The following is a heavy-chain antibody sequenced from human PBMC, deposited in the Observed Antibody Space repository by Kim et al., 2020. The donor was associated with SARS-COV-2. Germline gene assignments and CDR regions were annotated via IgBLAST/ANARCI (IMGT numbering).Heavy chain of an antibody. CDR2: IYYSGST. V-gene: IGHV4-39*01. CDR3: ARLNYDYVWGSYRYKGVYYFDY. CDR1: GGSISSSSYY. D-gene: IGHD3-16*02. J-gene: IGHJ4*02. Sequence: SETLSLTCTVSGGSISSSSYYWGWIRQPPGKGLECIGSIYYSGSTYYNPSLKSRVTISVDTSKNQFSLKLSSVTAADTAVYYCARLNYDYVWGSYRYKGVYYFDYWGQGTLVTVSS.